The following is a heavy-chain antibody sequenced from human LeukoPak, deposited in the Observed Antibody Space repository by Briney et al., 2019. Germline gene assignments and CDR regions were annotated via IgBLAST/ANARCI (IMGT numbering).Heavy chain of an antibody. CDR1: GFTFSSYS. J-gene: IGHJ6*02. CDR2: ISSSSSYI. V-gene: IGHV3-21*01. Sequence: GGSLRLSCAASGFTFSSYSMNWVRQAPGKGLEWVSSISSSSSYIYYADSVKGRFTISRDNAKNSLYLQMNSLRAEDTAVYYCARDESNAYYYYYGMDVWGQGTTVTVSS. D-gene: IGHD2-8*01. CDR3: ARDESNAYYYYYGMDV.